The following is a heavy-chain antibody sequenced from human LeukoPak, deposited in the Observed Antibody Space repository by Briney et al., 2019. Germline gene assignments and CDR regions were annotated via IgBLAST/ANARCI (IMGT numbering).Heavy chain of an antibody. J-gene: IGHJ6*03. Sequence: ASLKVSCKASGYTFTSYDINWVRQATGQGLEWLGWMNPNSGNTGYAQKFQGRVTITRNTSISTAYMELSSLRSEDTAVYYCARGRFDCSGGSCYQDLYYYYMDVWGKGTTVTVSS. CDR3: ARGRFDCSGGSCYQDLYYYYMDV. CDR2: MNPNSGNT. CDR1: GYTFTSYD. D-gene: IGHD2-15*01. V-gene: IGHV1-8*03.